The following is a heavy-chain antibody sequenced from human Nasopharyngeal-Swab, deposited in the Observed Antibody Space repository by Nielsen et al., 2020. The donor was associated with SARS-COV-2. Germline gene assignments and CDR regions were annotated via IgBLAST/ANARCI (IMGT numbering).Heavy chain of an antibody. CDR1: GGSISSYY. CDR2: IYYSGST. Sequence: SETLSLTCTVSGGSISSYYWSWIRQPPGKGLEWIGYIYYSGSTNYNPSLKGRVTISVDTSKNQFSLKLSSVTAADTAVYYCAKTIRPAATGFDYWGQGTLVTVSS. J-gene: IGHJ4*02. V-gene: IGHV4-59*01. CDR3: AKTIRPAATGFDY. D-gene: IGHD2-2*01.